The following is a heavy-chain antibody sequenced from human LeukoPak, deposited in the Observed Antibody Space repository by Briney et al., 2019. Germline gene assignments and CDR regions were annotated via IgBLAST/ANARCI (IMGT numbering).Heavy chain of an antibody. V-gene: IGHV1-2*02. Sequence: ASVKVSCKASGYTFTAYSMHWVRQAPGQGLEYMGWLNPNSGDTNYAQKFQGRVTMTRDTSMSTAYMELSGLRFDDTAVYYCARDPPVRLLWFGELLDYWGLGTLVTVSS. J-gene: IGHJ4*02. CDR1: GYTFTAYS. CDR2: LNPNSGDT. D-gene: IGHD3-10*01. CDR3: ARDPPVRLLWFGELLDY.